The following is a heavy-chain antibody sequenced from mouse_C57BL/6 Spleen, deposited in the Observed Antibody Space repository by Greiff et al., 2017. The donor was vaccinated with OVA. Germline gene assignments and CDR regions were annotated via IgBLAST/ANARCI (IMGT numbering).Heavy chain of an antibody. V-gene: IGHV3-6*01. CDR3: ARGYSNYVFDY. J-gene: IGHJ2*01. Sequence: VQLQQSGPGLVKPSQSLSLTCSVTGYSITSGYYWNWIRQFPGNKLEWMGYISYDGSNNYNPSLKNRISITRNTSKNQFFLKLNSVTTEDTATYYCARGYSNYVFDYWGQGTTLTVSS. CDR2: ISYDGSN. D-gene: IGHD2-5*01. CDR1: GYSITSGYY.